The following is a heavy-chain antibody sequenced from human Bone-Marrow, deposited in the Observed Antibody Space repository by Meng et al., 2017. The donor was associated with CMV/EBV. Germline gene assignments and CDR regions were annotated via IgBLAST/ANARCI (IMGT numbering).Heavy chain of an antibody. CDR2: IKSKTDGGTT. V-gene: IGHV3-15*01. Sequence: GGSLRLSCAASGFTFSDYYMSWIRQAPGKGLEWVGRIKSKTDGGTTDYAAPVKGRFTISRDDSKNTLYLQMNSLKTEDTAVYYCTTDYFSILIESGAHVSFDYWGQGTLVTVSS. J-gene: IGHJ4*02. CDR1: GFTFSDYY. D-gene: IGHD3-16*01. CDR3: TTDYFSILIESGAHVSFDY.